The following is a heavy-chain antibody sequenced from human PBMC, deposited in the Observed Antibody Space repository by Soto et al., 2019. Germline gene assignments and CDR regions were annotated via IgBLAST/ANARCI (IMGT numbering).Heavy chain of an antibody. CDR2: VKSKVDGGSI. D-gene: IGHD3-16*01. CDR3: SADLPDWGAYAFDY. V-gene: IGHV3-15*07. CDR1: GFTFNGAW. Sequence: GGSLRLSCAASGFTFNGAWMNWVCQAPGKGLEWVGRVKSKVDGGSIDYAAPVRGRFTISRDDSRNTVDLQMNNLSAEDSAMYYCSADLPDWGAYAFDYWGQGTLVTVSS. J-gene: IGHJ4*02.